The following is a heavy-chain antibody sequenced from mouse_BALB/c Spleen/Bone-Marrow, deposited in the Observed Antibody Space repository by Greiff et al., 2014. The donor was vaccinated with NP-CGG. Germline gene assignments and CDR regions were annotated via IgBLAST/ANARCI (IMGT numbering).Heavy chain of an antibody. V-gene: IGHV1-4*02. CDR3: ARLDGYYLYYYAMDY. CDR2: INPSSGYT. J-gene: IGHJ4*01. Sequence: VKVVESAAELARPGASVKMSCKASGYTFTSYTMHWVKQRPGQGLEWIGYINPSSGYTEYNQKFKDKTTLTADKSSSTAYMQLSSLTSEDSAVYYCARLDGYYLYYYAMDYWGQGTSVTVSS. D-gene: IGHD2-3*01. CDR1: GYTFTSYT.